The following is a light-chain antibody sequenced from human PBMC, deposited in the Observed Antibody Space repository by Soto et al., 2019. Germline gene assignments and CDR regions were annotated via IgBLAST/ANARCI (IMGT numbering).Light chain of an antibody. CDR3: NSYTSSSTLWV. Sequence: QSALTQPPSASGSPGQSVTISCTGTSSDVGGHNYVSWYQQHPGKAPKLIIYDVNKRPSGVPDRFSGSKSGNTASLTVSGVQAEDEDDYYCNSYTSSSTLWVFGGGTKLTVL. CDR2: DVN. V-gene: IGLV2-8*01. J-gene: IGLJ3*02. CDR1: SSDVGGHNY.